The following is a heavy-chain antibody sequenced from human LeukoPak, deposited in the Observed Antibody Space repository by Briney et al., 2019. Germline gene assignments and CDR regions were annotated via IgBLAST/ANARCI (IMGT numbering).Heavy chain of an antibody. V-gene: IGHV1-3*01. CDR2: INAGNGNT. D-gene: IGHD4/OR15-4a*01. CDR3: ARETMVTQNDAFDI. CDR1: GYTFTSHT. Sequence: ASVKVSCKASGYTFTSHTIHWVRQAPGQRLEWMGWINAGNGNTKYSQKFQGRVTITRDTSATTAYMELSSLRSEDTAVYYCARETMVTQNDAFDIWXXXTXVTVSS. J-gene: IGHJ3*02.